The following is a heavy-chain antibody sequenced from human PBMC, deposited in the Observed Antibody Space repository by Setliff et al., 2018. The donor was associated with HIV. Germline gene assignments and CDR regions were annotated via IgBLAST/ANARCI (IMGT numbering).Heavy chain of an antibody. CDR3: ARRPIKGYGPFDS. J-gene: IGHJ4*02. V-gene: IGHV4-34*01. CDR1: GGSFSGFY. D-gene: IGHD2-15*01. CDR2: INHSGKT. Sequence: SETLSLTCAVYGGSFSGFYWSWIRQAPGKGLEWIGEINHSGKTNYNPSLKSRITLSVDTSENQFARKLASVTAADTAVYYCARRPIKGYGPFDSWGPGTLVTVSS.